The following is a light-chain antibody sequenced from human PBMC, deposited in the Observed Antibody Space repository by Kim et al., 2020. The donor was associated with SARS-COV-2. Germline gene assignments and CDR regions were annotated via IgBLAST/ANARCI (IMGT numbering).Light chain of an antibody. CDR1: QSISSY. Sequence: SACVGDRVTITCRASQSISSYLNWYQQKPGKAPKLLSYAASSLQSGVPSRFSGSGSGTDFTLTISSLQPEDFATYYCQQSYSTAITFGQGTRLEIK. CDR2: AAS. V-gene: IGKV1-39*01. J-gene: IGKJ5*01. CDR3: QQSYSTAIT.